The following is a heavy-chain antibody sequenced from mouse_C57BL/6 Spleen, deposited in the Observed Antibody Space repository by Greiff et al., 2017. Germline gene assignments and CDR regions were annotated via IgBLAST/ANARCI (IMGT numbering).Heavy chain of an antibody. CDR2: ISSGSSTI. V-gene: IGHV5-17*01. CDR3: AREVLRYPPFAY. D-gene: IGHD1-1*01. Sequence: EVKLVESGGGLVKPGGSLKLSCAASGFTFSDYGMHWVRQAPEKGLEWVAYISSGSSTIYYADTVKGRFTISRDNAKNTLFLQMTSLRSEDTAMYYCAREVLRYPPFAYWGQGTLVTVSA. CDR1: GFTFSDYG. J-gene: IGHJ3*01.